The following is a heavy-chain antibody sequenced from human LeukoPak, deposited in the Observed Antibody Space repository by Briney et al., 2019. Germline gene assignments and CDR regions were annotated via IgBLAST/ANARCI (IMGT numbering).Heavy chain of an antibody. CDR3: ARDGRGTSLVDSMDV. J-gene: IGHJ6*04. CDR2: MYVSGST. V-gene: IGHV4-4*07. CDR1: GGSISSYY. D-gene: IGHD2-2*01. Sequence: PSETLSLTCTVSGGSISSYYWSWIRQPAGKGLEWIGRMYVSGSTNYNPSLKSRVTMSVDTSKNQFSLKLSSVTAADTAVYYCARDGRGTSLVDSMDVWGEGTTVTVSS.